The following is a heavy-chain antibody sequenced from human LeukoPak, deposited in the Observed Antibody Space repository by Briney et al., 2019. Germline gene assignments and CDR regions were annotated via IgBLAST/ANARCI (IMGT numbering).Heavy chain of an antibody. CDR2: ISSSSGTI. Sequence: GGSLRLSCAASGFTFSSQNMNWVRQAPGKGLEWLAYISSSSGTIYYADSVKGRFTISRDNAKNSLYLQMNSLRAEDTAVYCCARGAGSSWFAYWGQGTLVTVSS. D-gene: IGHD6-13*01. J-gene: IGHJ5*01. CDR1: GFTFSSQN. CDR3: ARGAGSSWFAY. V-gene: IGHV3-48*04.